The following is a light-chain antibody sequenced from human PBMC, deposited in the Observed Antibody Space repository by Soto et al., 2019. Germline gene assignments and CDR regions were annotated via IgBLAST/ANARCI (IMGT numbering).Light chain of an antibody. CDR1: SSDVGTYNL. V-gene: IGLV2-23*02. Sequence: QSVLTQPASVSGSPGQSITISCTGTSSDVGTYNLVSWYQQHPGKAPKLLISEDNKRPSGVSNRFSGSKSGNAASLSISGLQAEDEADYYCSSFAGSNNFPYVFGTGTKVTVL. J-gene: IGLJ1*01. CDR3: SSFAGSNNFPYV. CDR2: EDN.